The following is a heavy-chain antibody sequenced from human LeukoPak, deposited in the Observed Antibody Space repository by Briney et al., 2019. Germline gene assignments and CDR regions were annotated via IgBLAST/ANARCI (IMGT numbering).Heavy chain of an antibody. CDR3: ARDGLRFLEWFAAGYYYYMDV. V-gene: IGHV1-46*01. CDR2: INPSGGST. D-gene: IGHD3-3*01. Sequence: ASVKVSCKASVYTFTSYYMHWVRQAPGQGLEWMGIINPSGGSTSYAQKFQGRVTMTRDTSTSTVYMELSSLRSEDTAVYYCARDGLRFLEWFAAGYYYYMDVWGKGTTVTVSS. J-gene: IGHJ6*03. CDR1: VYTFTSYY.